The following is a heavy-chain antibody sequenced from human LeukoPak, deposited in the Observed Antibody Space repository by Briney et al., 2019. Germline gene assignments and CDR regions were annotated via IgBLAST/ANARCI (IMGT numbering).Heavy chain of an antibody. J-gene: IGHJ4*02. CDR1: GFTFSSYS. V-gene: IGHV3-21*01. CDR3: ARSRYYYDSSGYYHFDY. CDR2: ISSSSSYI. Sequence: GGSLRLSCAASGFTFSSYSMNWVRQAPGKGLEWVSSISSSSSYIYYADSVKGRFTISRDNAKNSLYLQMNSLRVEDTAVYYCARSRYYYDSSGYYHFDYWGQGTLVTVSS. D-gene: IGHD3-22*01.